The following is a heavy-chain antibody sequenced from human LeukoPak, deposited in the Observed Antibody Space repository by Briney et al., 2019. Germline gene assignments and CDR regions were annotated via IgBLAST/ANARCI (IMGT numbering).Heavy chain of an antibody. D-gene: IGHD6-13*01. J-gene: IGHJ4*02. CDR3: ARDSSSWDFDY. CDR2: IYYSGST. Sequence: PSGTLSLTCTVSGGSISSYYWSWIRQPPGKGLEWIGYIYYSGSTNYNPSLKSRVTISVDTSKNQFSLKLSSVTAADTAVYYCARDSSSWDFDYWGQGTLVTVSS. V-gene: IGHV4-59*01. CDR1: GGSISSYY.